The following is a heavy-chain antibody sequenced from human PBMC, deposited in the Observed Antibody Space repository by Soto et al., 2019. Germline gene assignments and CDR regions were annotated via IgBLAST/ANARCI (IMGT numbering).Heavy chain of an antibody. CDR3: ARDRDTKPYYYYCGMDV. Sequence: QVQLVESGGGVVQPGRSLRLSCAASGFTFSSYAMHWVRQAPGKGLEWVAVISYDGSNKYYADSVKGRFTISRDNSKNTLYLQMNSLRAEDTAVYYCARDRDTKPYYYYCGMDVWGQGTTVTVSS. J-gene: IGHJ6*02. V-gene: IGHV3-30-3*01. CDR2: ISYDGSNK. CDR1: GFTFSSYA.